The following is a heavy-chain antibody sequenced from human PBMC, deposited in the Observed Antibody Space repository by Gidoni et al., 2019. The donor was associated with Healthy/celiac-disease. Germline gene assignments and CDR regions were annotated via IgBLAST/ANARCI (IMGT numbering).Heavy chain of an antibody. D-gene: IGHD1-26*01. CDR3: ARDRVVGATPFDY. Sequence: VQLVESGGGLVKPGGSLRLSCAASGFPFSSYSMNWVRQAPGKGLEWVSSISSSSSYIYYADSVKGRFTISRDNAKNSLYLQMNSLRAEDTAVYYCARDRVVGATPFDYWGQGTLVTVSS. J-gene: IGHJ4*02. CDR1: GFPFSSYS. CDR2: ISSSSSYI. V-gene: IGHV3-21*01.